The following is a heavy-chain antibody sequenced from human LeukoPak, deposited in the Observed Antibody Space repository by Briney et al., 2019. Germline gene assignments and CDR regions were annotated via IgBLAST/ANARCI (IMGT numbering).Heavy chain of an antibody. Sequence: PGESLRLSCAASGFSFSRFTMHWVRQAPGKGLEWVAVISYDGSDKYYADSVKGRFTISRDNSKNTLYLQMNSLRAEDTAVYYCARSTPYCSSTSCLIFDYWGQGTLVTVSS. J-gene: IGHJ4*02. CDR2: ISYDGSDK. CDR3: ARSTPYCSSTSCLIFDY. D-gene: IGHD2-2*01. V-gene: IGHV3-30*14. CDR1: GFSFSRFT.